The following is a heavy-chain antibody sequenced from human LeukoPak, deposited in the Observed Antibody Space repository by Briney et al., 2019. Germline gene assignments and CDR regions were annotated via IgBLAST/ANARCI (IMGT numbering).Heavy chain of an antibody. D-gene: IGHD1-1*01. CDR2: IDGGGDAT. Sequence: GGSLRLSCAASGFTFNNYAMGWVRQPPGKGLEWLSAIDGGGDATKYADSVKGRFTISRDNSKNTLSLQMNSLRVEDTAKFYCAKSLFTSATGTGRAFHIWGQGTMVSVSS. V-gene: IGHV3-23*01. CDR1: GFTFNNYA. J-gene: IGHJ3*02. CDR3: AKSLFTSATGTGRAFHI.